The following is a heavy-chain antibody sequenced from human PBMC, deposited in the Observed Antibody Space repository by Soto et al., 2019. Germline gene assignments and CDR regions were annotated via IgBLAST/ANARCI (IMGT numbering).Heavy chain of an antibody. J-gene: IGHJ4*02. CDR1: VASIPAYA. Sequence: SKTLSLACTFSVASIPAYAWSWIRKPAGKGLEWIGRLYSSGNTNYNPSFKSRLTMSADTSKNQFSLKLSSVTAADTAVYYCARGPYSSGWYVVDYWGQGTLVTVSS. V-gene: IGHV4-4*07. CDR2: LYSSGNT. CDR3: ARGPYSSGWYVVDY. D-gene: IGHD6-19*01.